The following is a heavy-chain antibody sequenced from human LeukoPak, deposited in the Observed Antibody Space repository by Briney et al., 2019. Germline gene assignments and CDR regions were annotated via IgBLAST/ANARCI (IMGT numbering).Heavy chain of an antibody. J-gene: IGHJ4*02. CDR1: GFTFSSYW. CDR2: TNLDGSQK. V-gene: IGHV3-7*05. Sequence: GRSLRLSCAASGFTFSSYWMSWVRQAPGKGLAWRANTNLDGSQKYYVDSVRGRFTISRDNPKNSLYLQMNSLRVEDTAVYYCARDWNGSGWPTDYWGQGTLVTVSS. D-gene: IGHD6-19*01. CDR3: ARDWNGSGWPTDY.